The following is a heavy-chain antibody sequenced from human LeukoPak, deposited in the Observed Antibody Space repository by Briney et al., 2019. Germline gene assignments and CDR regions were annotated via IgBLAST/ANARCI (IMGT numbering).Heavy chain of an antibody. Sequence: GGSLRLSCAASGFTFSDYGLYWVRQAPGKGLEWVAVIWYDGSNKYYADSVKGRLTISRDNAKNTLYLQMNSLRAEDTVVYYCARDQAGTTNAIDYWGQGTLVTVSS. CDR3: ARDQAGTTNAIDY. CDR1: GFTFSDYG. CDR2: IWYDGSNK. J-gene: IGHJ4*02. D-gene: IGHD1/OR15-1a*01. V-gene: IGHV3-33*01.